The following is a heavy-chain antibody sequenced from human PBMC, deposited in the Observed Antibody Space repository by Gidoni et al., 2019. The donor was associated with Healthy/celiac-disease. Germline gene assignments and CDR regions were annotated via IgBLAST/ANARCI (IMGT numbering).Heavy chain of an antibody. Sequence: QLQLQESGPGLAKPSETLSLTCTVAGGSSSSSSYYWGWIRQPPGKGLEWIGSIYYSGSTYYNPSLKSRVTISVETSKNQFSLKLSSVTAADTAVYYCARLASSSFDYWGQGTLVTVSS. J-gene: IGHJ4*02. D-gene: IGHD6-6*01. CDR1: GGSSSSSSYY. CDR3: ARLASSSFDY. CDR2: IYYSGST. V-gene: IGHV4-39*01.